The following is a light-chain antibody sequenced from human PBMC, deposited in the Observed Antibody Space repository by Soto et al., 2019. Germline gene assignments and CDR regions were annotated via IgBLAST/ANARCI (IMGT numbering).Light chain of an antibody. CDR3: SSYAGSNNLV. J-gene: IGLJ2*01. CDR1: SSDVGGYNY. CDR2: EVN. V-gene: IGLV2-8*01. Sequence: QSALTQPPSASGSPGQSVTISCTGTSSDVGGYNYVSWYQLHPGKAPKLMIYEVNKRPSGVPDRFSGSKSGNTASLTVSGLQAEDEADYYCSSYAGSNNLVFGGGTKVTVL.